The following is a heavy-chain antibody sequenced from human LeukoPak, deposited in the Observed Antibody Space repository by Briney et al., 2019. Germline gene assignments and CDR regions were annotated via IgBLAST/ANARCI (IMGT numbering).Heavy chain of an antibody. J-gene: IGHJ5*02. CDR2: IYYSGST. V-gene: IGHV4-30-4*08. Sequence: PSETLSLTCTVSGGSNSSGDYYWSWIRQPPGKGLEWIGYIYYSGSTYYNPSLKSRVTISVDTSKNQFSLKLSSVTAADTAVYYCARARYDFWSGYYVSFDPWGQGTLVTVSS. CDR1: GGSNSSGDYY. D-gene: IGHD3-3*01. CDR3: ARARYDFWSGYYVSFDP.